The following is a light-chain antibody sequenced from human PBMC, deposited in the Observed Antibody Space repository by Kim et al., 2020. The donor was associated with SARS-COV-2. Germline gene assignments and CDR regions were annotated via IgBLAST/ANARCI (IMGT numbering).Light chain of an antibody. Sequence: ELTQPPSASGTPGQRVTISCSGSSSNIGSNYVYWYQQLPGTAPKLLIYRNNQWPSGVPDRFSGSKSGTSASLAISGLRSEDEADYYCAAWDDSLSGWVFGGGTQLTVL. CDR1: SSNIGSNY. CDR3: AAWDDSLSGWV. V-gene: IGLV1-47*01. J-gene: IGLJ3*02. CDR2: RNN.